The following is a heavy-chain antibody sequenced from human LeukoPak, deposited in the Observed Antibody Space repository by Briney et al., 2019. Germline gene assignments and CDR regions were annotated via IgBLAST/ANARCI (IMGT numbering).Heavy chain of an antibody. CDR3: AKGLTTVTTVAY. D-gene: IGHD4-17*01. J-gene: IGHJ4*02. CDR2: IGTTGATT. Sequence: GGSLRLSCSASRFTFSSYAMSWVRQAPGKGLEWVSTIGTTGATTYYADSVRGRFTISRDNSKNTLYLQMNSLRVEDTAVYYCAKGLTTVTTVAYWGQGTLVTVSS. V-gene: IGHV3-23*01. CDR1: RFTFSSYA.